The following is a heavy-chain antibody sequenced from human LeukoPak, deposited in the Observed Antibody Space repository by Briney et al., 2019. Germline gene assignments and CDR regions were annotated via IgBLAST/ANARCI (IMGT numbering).Heavy chain of an antibody. V-gene: IGHV4-39*01. CDR2: IYYSGST. CDR1: GGSISSSSYY. CDR3: ASTEIVVVPAATFDY. J-gene: IGHJ4*02. Sequence: ETLSLTCTVSGGSISSSSYYWGWIRQPPGKGLEWIGSIYYSGSTYYNPSLKSRVTISVDTSKNQFSLKLSSVTAADTAVYYCASTEIVVVPAATFDYWGQGTLVTVSS. D-gene: IGHD2-2*01.